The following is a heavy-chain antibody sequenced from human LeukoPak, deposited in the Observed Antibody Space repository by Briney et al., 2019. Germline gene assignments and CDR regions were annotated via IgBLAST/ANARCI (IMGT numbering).Heavy chain of an antibody. CDR1: GFNFNSYE. Sequence: PGGSLRLSCAVSGFNFNSYEMTWLRQAPGKGLEWVSAISGSGGSTYYADSVKGRFTISRDNSKNTLYLQMNSLRAEDTAVYYCAKDFALGSYHDAFDIWGQGTMVTVSS. CDR2: ISGSGGST. CDR3: AKDFALGSYHDAFDI. J-gene: IGHJ3*02. V-gene: IGHV3-23*01. D-gene: IGHD1-26*01.